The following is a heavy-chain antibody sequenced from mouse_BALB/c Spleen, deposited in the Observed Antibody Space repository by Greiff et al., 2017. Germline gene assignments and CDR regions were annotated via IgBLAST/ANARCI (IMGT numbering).Heavy chain of an antibody. J-gene: IGHJ2*01. Sequence: VQLQQSGAELVRPGASVKLSCTASGFNIKDYYMHWVKQRPEQGLEWIGRIDPANGNTKYDPKFQGKATITADTSSNTAYLQLSSLTSEDTAVYYCAIGFYYWGQGTTLTVSS. CDR1: GFNIKDYY. D-gene: IGHD2-14*01. CDR2: IDPANGNT. CDR3: AIGFYY. V-gene: IGHV14-3*02.